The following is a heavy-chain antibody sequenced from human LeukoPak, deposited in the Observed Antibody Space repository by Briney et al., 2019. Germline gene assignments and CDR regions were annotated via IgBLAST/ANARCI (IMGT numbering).Heavy chain of an antibody. CDR2: TNQGGNT. CDR3: GLKDNSGWSFDY. V-gene: IGHV4-34*01. J-gene: IGHJ4*02. Sequence: SETLSLTCAIYGGSFTTYYWSWIRQPPGKGLEWIGETNQGGNTNYNPSLKSRVTISVGTSKNQFSLKLSSATAADTAIYYCGLKDNSGWSFDYWGQGTLVIVSS. D-gene: IGHD6-19*01. CDR1: GGSFTTYY.